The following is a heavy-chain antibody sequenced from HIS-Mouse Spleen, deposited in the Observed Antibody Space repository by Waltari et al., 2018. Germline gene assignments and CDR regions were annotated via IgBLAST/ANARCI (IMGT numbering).Heavy chain of an antibody. J-gene: IGHJ5*02. CDR2: IYYSGST. V-gene: IGHV4-39*07. CDR3: ARDGYSSGFNWFDP. Sequence: QLQLQESGPGLVKPSETLSLTCTVSGGSISSSSYYWGWIRQPPGKGLEWIGSIYYSGSTYYNPSRRSRVTISVDTSKNQFSLKRSAVTAADTAVYYCARDGYSSGFNWFDPWGQGTLVTVSS. D-gene: IGHD6-19*01. CDR1: GGSISSSSYY.